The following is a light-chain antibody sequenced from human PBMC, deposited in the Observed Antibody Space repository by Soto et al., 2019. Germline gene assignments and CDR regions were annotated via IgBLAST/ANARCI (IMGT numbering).Light chain of an antibody. CDR3: SSYTSSSTQDV. J-gene: IGLJ1*01. Sequence: QSVLTQPASVSGSPGQSIPISCTGTSSDVGGYNYVSWYQQHPGKAPKLMIYDVSNRPSGVSNRFSGSKSGNTASLTISGLQAEDEADYYCSSYTSSSTQDVFGTGTKVTVL. V-gene: IGLV2-14*01. CDR1: SSDVGGYNY. CDR2: DVS.